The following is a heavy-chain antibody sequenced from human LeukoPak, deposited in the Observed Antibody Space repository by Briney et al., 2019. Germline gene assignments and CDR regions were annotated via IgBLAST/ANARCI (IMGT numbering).Heavy chain of an antibody. CDR2: ISTSSSYI. V-gene: IGHV3-21*01. CDR3: ARVLHKRNYDSSTYYGY. CDR1: GFTFSSYS. D-gene: IGHD3-22*01. Sequence: PGGSLRLSCAASGFTFSSYSMTWVRQAPGKGLEWVSSISTSSSYIYYTDSVKGRFTISRDNAKKSLYLQMNSLRAEDTAVYYCARVLHKRNYDSSTYYGYWGQGTLVTVSS. J-gene: IGHJ4*02.